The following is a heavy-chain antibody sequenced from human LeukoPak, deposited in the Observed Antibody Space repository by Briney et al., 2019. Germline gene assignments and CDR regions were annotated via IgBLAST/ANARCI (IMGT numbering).Heavy chain of an antibody. CDR1: GFTFSNYD. D-gene: IGHD3-22*01. Sequence: GGSLRLSCAASGFTFSNYDMHWVRQAPGKGLVWVAVISYDGGNEYYPDSVKGRFTISRDNSKNTLYLQMNSLRAEDTAVYYCARDYDSSGYYLYYWGQGTLVTVSS. CDR3: ARDYDSSGYYLYY. CDR2: ISYDGGNE. V-gene: IGHV3-30*03. J-gene: IGHJ4*02.